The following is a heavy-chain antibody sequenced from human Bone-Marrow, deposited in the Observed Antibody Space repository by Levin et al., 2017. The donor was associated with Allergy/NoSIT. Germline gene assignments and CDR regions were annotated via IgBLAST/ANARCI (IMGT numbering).Heavy chain of an antibody. CDR2: ITWNRGKK. V-gene: IGHV3-9*01. CDR1: GFNVGDYA. D-gene: IGHD5-24*01. CDR3: AKDISGDGSNFDH. J-gene: IGHJ4*02. Sequence: SCAVSGFNVGDYAMHWVRQAPGKGLEWVSGITWNRGKKDYADSVKGRFTISRDNAKNSLYLQMNSLRTEDTALYYCAKDISGDGSNFDHWGQGTLVTVSS.